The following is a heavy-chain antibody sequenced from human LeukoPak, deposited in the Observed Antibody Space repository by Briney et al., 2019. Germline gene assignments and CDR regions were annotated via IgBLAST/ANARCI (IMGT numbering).Heavy chain of an antibody. CDR2: INPHSGGT. V-gene: IGHV1-2*02. D-gene: IGHD2-2*01. CDR1: GYTFTAYY. Sequence: ASVKVSCKASGYTFTAYYMHWVRQAPGQPLEWMGWINPHSGGTNFAQKFQGRVTMTRDTSITTAHMELSRLTSDDTAMYYCAREIPCSSSSCLDYWGQGTLVTVSS. CDR3: AREIPCSSSSCLDY. J-gene: IGHJ4*02.